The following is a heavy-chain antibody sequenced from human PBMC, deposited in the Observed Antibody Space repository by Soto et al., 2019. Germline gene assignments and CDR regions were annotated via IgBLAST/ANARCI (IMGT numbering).Heavy chain of an antibody. CDR3: ARGVGTTIASRFDS. D-gene: IGHD6-6*01. Sequence: ASVKVSCKASAYTFTGYYMHWVRQAPGQGLEWMGWINPNSGGTNYAQKFQGRVTMTRDTSISTACMELSRLRSDDTAVYYCARGVGTTIASRFDSWGQGTLVTVSS. CDR1: AYTFTGYY. V-gene: IGHV1-2*02. J-gene: IGHJ4*02. CDR2: INPNSGGT.